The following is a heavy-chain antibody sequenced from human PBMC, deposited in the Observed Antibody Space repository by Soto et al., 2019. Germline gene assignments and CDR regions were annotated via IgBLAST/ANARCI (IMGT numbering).Heavy chain of an antibody. CDR1: GGTFSSYT. D-gene: IGHD2-2*01. J-gene: IGHJ4*02. Sequence: QVQLVQSGAEVKKPGSSVKVSCKASGGTFSSYTISWVRQAPGQGLEWMGRIIPILGIANYAQKFQGRVTITADKSTSTAYMELRSRRPEDAAVYYCASERGLGYCSISSCYAFDYWGQGTLVTVSS. V-gene: IGHV1-69*02. CDR3: ASERGLGYCSISSCYAFDY. CDR2: IIPILGIA.